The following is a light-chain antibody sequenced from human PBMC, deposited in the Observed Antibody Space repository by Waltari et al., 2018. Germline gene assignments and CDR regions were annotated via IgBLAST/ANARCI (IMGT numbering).Light chain of an antibody. J-gene: IGKJ4*01. Sequence: EIVMTQSPVTLSVFPGERATLSCTASQSVSRHLAWYQQKPGQAPRLLIYGASTRATGIPDRFSGSGSGTEFTLTISSMQSEDFAVYYCQQYNSWPPLTFGGGTKVEIK. V-gene: IGKV3-15*01. CDR3: QQYNSWPPLT. CDR1: QSVSRH. CDR2: GAS.